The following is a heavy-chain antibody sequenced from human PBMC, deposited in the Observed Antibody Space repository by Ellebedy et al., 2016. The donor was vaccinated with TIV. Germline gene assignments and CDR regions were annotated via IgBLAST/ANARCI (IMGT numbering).Heavy chain of an antibody. CDR2: ISGYNDDT. CDR3: VRDGKGYMGYDLFDY. V-gene: IGHV1-18*01. J-gene: IGHJ4*02. D-gene: IGHD5-12*01. Sequence: AASVKVSCKTAGYTFTNFGISWVRQAPGQGLEWMGWISGYNDDTNYAQKVQGRVTMTPDTSTSTASMELRSLTSDDTAVYYCVRDGKGYMGYDLFDYWGQGTLVNVPS. CDR1: GYTFTNFG.